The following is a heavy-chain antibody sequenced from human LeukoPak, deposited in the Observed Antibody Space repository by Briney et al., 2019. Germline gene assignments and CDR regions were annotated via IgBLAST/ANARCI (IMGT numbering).Heavy chain of an antibody. Sequence: AETLSLTCTVSGGSITTDFWRWIQQPPGKGLECIGYIDYIGSTNYNPSLKSRVTISVDTSKNQFSLKLSSVTAADTAVYYCASVRRHGYPFDYWGQGPLVTVSS. D-gene: IGHD5-24*01. J-gene: IGHJ4*02. V-gene: IGHV4-59*01. CDR3: ASVRRHGYPFDY. CDR2: IDYIGST. CDR1: GGSITTDF.